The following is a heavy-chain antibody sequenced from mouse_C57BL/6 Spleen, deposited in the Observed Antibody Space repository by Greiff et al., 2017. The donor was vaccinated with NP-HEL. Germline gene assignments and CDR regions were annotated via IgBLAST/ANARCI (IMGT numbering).Heavy chain of an antibody. Sequence: EVQGVESGGDLVKPGGSLKLSCAASGFTFSSYGMSWVRQTPDKRLEWVATISSGGSYTYYPDSVKGRFTISRDNAKNTLYLQMSSLKSEDTAMYYCARQEDGNWGQGTLVTVSA. D-gene: IGHD2-3*01. V-gene: IGHV5-6*01. CDR2: ISSGGSYT. J-gene: IGHJ3*01. CDR3: ARQEDGN. CDR1: GFTFSSYG.